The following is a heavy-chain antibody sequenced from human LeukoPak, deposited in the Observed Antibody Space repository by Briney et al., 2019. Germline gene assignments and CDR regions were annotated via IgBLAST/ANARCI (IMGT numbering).Heavy chain of an antibody. D-gene: IGHD6-19*01. J-gene: IGHJ4*02. V-gene: IGHV3-48*03. Sequence: GSLSPSFAASGFPFRRYEMNWVRQAPGKGLGWVSYISSSGSTIYYADSVKGRFTISIDNAKNSLYLQMNSRRAEDTAVYYCARDRSGWSEFDYWGQGTLVTVFS. CDR2: ISSSGSTI. CDR3: ARDRSGWSEFDY. CDR1: GFPFRRYE.